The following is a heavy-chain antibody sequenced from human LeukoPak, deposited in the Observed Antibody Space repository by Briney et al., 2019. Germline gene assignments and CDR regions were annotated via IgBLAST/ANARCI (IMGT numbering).Heavy chain of an antibody. CDR1: GYTFTSYG. J-gene: IGHJ4*02. CDR2: ISAYNGNT. Sequence: ASVKVSCKASGYTFTSYGISWVRQAPGQGLEWMGWISAYNGNTNYAQKLQGRVTMTTDKSTSTAYMELSSLRSEDTAVYYCARAAIPLYYFDYWGQGTLVTVSS. V-gene: IGHV1-18*01. D-gene: IGHD2-21*01. CDR3: ARAAIPLYYFDY.